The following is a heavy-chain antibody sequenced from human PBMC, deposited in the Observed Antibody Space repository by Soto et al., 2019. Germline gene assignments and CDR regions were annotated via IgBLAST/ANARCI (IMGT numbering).Heavy chain of an antibody. Sequence: QVQLVQSGAEVKKPGSSVKVSCKASGGTFSSYTISWVRQAPGQGLEWMGRIIPILGIANYAQKFQGRVTITADKSTSTAYMELSSLRSEDTAVYYCAREIMGFSYGFDYWGQGTLVTVPS. V-gene: IGHV1-69*08. D-gene: IGHD5-18*01. CDR1: GGTFSSYT. CDR3: AREIMGFSYGFDY. J-gene: IGHJ4*02. CDR2: IIPILGIA.